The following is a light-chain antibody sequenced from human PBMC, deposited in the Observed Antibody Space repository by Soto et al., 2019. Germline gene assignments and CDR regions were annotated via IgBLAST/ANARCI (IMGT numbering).Light chain of an antibody. Sequence: DIQMTQSTSTLSASVGDRVTITCRASQSVSVWLAWYQQKPGKAPNLLIYQASSLQSGVPSRFSARGSGTEFTLTISSLQPDDFATYYCQQYMNDFSFTFGPGTRVYV. CDR3: QQYMNDFSFT. CDR2: QAS. V-gene: IGKV1-5*03. CDR1: QSVSVW. J-gene: IGKJ3*01.